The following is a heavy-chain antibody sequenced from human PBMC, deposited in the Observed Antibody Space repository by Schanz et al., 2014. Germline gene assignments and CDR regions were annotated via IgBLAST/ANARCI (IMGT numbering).Heavy chain of an antibody. CDR1: GFTFRDYY. CDR3: ARVHHYDPSGWGYFDY. J-gene: IGHJ4*02. D-gene: IGHD3-22*01. CDR2: ISSGSSYA. V-gene: IGHV3-11*05. Sequence: QVQLVESGGGLVKPGGSLRLSCAASGFTFRDYYMSWIRQAPGKGLEWVSDISSGSSYANYADSVKGRFTISRDNAKNTLYLQMNSQRAKDTAVYYCARVHHYDPSGWGYFDYWGQGALVTVSS.